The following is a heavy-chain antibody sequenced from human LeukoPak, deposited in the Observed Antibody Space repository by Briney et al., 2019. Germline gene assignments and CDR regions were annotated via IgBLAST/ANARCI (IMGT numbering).Heavy chain of an antibody. CDR1: GYTFTSYD. V-gene: IGHV1-18*01. J-gene: IGHJ4*02. Sequence: ASVKVSCKPSGYTFTSYDISWVRQAPRQGLEWMGWISAYNGNTNYAQKLQGRVTMTTDTSTSTAYMELRSLRSDDTAVYYCAREVKVYSSSSFDYWGQGPLVTVSS. CDR3: AREVKVYSSSSFDY. CDR2: ISAYNGNT. D-gene: IGHD6-6*01.